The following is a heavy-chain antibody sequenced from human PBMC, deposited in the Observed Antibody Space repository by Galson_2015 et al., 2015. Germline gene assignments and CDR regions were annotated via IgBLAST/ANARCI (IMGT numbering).Heavy chain of an antibody. CDR3: ARLAYCSGGSCSYHCMDV. CDR2: ISVYNDNT. Sequence: SVKVSCKASGYTFTSYGISWVRQAPGQGLEWMGWISVYNDNTNSAQKLQGRVTMTTDTFTSTAYMELRSLRSDDTAVYYCARLAYCSGGSCSYHCMDVWGQGTTVTVSS. V-gene: IGHV1-18*01. D-gene: IGHD2-15*01. J-gene: IGHJ6*02. CDR1: GYTFTSYG.